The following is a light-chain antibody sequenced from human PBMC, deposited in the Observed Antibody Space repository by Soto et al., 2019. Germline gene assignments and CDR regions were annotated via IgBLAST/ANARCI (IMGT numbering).Light chain of an antibody. J-gene: IGKJ2*01. CDR1: QSFSSGY. Sequence: DIVLTQSPGTLSLSPGERATLSCRASQSFSSGYLAWYQQKPGQAHRLLIYGASTRATDSPDRFSGSESWTEFTLTISRLEPEDCAVYDCQPYGSSPPYTFGQGSKLEI. CDR3: QPYGSSPPYT. V-gene: IGKV3-20*01. CDR2: GAS.